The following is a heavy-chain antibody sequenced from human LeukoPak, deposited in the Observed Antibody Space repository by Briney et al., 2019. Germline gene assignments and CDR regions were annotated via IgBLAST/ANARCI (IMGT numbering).Heavy chain of an antibody. D-gene: IGHD4-17*01. J-gene: IGHJ6*03. V-gene: IGHV3-73*01. CDR2: IRSKANSYAT. Sequence: PGGSLRLSCAASGFTFSGSAMHWVRQASGKGLEWVGRIRSKANSYATAYAASVKGRFTISRDDSKNTAYLQMNSLKTEDTAVCYCTRHPPRPRPGPPTTVTTPASYYYYYMDVWGKGTTVTVSS. CDR1: GFTFSGSA. CDR3: TRHPPRPRPGPPTTVTTPASYYYYYMDV.